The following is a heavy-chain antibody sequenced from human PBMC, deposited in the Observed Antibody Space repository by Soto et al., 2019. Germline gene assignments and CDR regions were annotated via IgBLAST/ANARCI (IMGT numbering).Heavy chain of an antibody. CDR2: IKSKPNGGTR. Sequence: EVQLVESGGGLVKPGGSLRLSCVGSGFTFSNAWMSWVRQAPGKGLEWVGRIKSKPNGGTRDYAAPVKGRFAVSRDHAKNTFFLQLNSLKIEDAAVYYCTTGAFFDNWGQGTLVTVSS. V-gene: IGHV3-15*01. CDR3: TTGAFFDN. CDR1: GFTFSNAW. J-gene: IGHJ4*02.